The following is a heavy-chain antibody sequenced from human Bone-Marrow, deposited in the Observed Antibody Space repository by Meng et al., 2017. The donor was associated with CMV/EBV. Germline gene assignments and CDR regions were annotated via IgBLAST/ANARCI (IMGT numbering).Heavy chain of an antibody. CDR2: IWFDGRNK. V-gene: IGHV3-33*06. CDR1: GFTFSSYG. J-gene: IGHJ6*02. CDR3: AKGPKMTIFGVVIEGGMDV. Sequence: GSLRLSCAASGFTFSSYGMHWVRQAPGKGLEWVAVIWFDGRNKYYADSVKGRFTISRDNSKNTLYLQMHSLRADDTSVYYCAKGPKMTIFGVVIEGGMDVWGQGTTVTVSS. D-gene: IGHD3-3*01.